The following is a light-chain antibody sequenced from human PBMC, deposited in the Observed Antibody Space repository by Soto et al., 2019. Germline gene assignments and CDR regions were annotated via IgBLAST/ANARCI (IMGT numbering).Light chain of an antibody. CDR1: QSVTTY. Sequence: ETVLTQSPATLSLSPGERATLSCRASQSVTTYLAWYQQKPGQAPRLLIYDVSNRATGIPARFSGSGSGTDFTLTISSLEPEDFAVYYCQQRSNWPPGYSFGQGNKMEIK. J-gene: IGKJ2*01. CDR3: QQRSNWPPGYS. CDR2: DVS. V-gene: IGKV3-11*01.